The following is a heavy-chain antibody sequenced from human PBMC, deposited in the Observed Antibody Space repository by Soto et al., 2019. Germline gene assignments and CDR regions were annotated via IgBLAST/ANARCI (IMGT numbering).Heavy chain of an antibody. CDR1: GGSISSYY. CDR3: ARHYDILTGYVWFDP. Sequence: PSETLSLTCTVSGGSISSYYWSWIRQPPGKGLEWIGYIYYNGSTNYNPSLKSRVTISVDTSKNQFSLKLSSVTAADTAVYYCARHYDILTGYVWFDPWGQGTLVTVSS. V-gene: IGHV4-59*08. J-gene: IGHJ5*02. CDR2: IYYNGST. D-gene: IGHD3-9*01.